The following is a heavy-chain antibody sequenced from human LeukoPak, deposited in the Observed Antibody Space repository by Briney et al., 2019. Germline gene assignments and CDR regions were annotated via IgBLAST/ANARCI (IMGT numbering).Heavy chain of an antibody. CDR2: ISSSGSTI. V-gene: IGHV3-11*04. Sequence: GGSLRLSCAASGFTFSDYYMSWIRQAPGKGLEWVSYISSSGSTIYYADSVKGRFTISRDNAKNSLYLQMNSLRAEDTAVYYCARDRRYSYGYYIWFDPWGKGTTVTISS. CDR3: ARDRRYSYGYYIWFDP. J-gene: IGHJ6*04. CDR1: GFTFSDYY. D-gene: IGHD5-18*01.